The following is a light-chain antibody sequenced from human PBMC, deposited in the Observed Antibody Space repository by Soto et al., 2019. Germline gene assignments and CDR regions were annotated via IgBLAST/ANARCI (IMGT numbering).Light chain of an antibody. Sequence: QSVLTQPASVSGSPGQSITISCTGTSSDVGGYQQVSWYQQHPGKVPKLMIYEVTNWPSGVSDRFSGSKSGNTASLTISGLQAQDEADYYCASYTSSRTWVFGGGTKLTVL. CDR2: EVT. J-gene: IGLJ3*02. CDR1: SSDVGGYQQ. V-gene: IGLV2-14*01. CDR3: ASYTSSRTWV.